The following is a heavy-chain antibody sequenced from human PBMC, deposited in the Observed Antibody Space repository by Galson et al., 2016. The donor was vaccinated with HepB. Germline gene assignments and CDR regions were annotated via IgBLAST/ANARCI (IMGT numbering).Heavy chain of an antibody. CDR3: ARLDHSGNDFPSYFDY. CDR2: MYYSGTT. V-gene: IGHV4-39*01. Sequence: SETLSLTCSVSGGSIRSNYHWGWIRQPPGEGLEWIATMYYSGTTYYNPSLKSRVTTSVDTSKNQFSLTPKSVTAADTAVYYCARLDHSGNDFPSYFDYWGQGTLVTVSS. CDR1: GGSIRSNYH. J-gene: IGHJ4*02. D-gene: IGHD5-12*01.